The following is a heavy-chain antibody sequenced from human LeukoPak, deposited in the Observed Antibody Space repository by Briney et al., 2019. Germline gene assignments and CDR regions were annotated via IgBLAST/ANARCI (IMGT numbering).Heavy chain of an antibody. D-gene: IGHD1-1*01. CDR2: ISTTGTYI. Sequence: PGGSLRLSCAASGFIFRDYYMSWVRQAPGKGLEWISYISTTGTYINYADSVKGRFTISRDNVKNSLYLQMNSLRAEDTAVYYCARDWALSNENWFDPWGQGTLVTVSS. CDR3: ARDWALSNENWFDP. J-gene: IGHJ5*02. V-gene: IGHV3-11*06. CDR1: GFIFRDYY.